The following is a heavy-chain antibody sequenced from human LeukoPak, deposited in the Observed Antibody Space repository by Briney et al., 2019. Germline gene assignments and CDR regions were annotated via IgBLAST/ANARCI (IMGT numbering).Heavy chain of an antibody. CDR1: GYTFTGYY. CDR3: ARYTIFGVVIIGGFDY. J-gene: IGHJ4*02. D-gene: IGHD3-3*01. Sequence: ASVKVSCKASGYTFTGYYMHWVRQPPAQGLEWMGWINPNSGGTNYAQKFQGRVTMTRDTSISTAYMELSRLRSDDTAVYYCARYTIFGVVIIGGFDYWGQGTLVTVSS. CDR2: INPNSGGT. V-gene: IGHV1-2*02.